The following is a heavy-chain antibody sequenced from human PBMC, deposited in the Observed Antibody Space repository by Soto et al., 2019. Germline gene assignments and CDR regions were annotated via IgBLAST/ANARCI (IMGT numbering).Heavy chain of an antibody. V-gene: IGHV3-15*01. CDR1: GFRPSNEW. J-gene: IGHJ3*02. D-gene: IGHD2-15*01. Sequence: GGSLRGSXADSGFRPSNEWMTWVRPAPGKGPQPVRRIKSKTDGGTTDYAAPVKGRFTISRDDSKNTLYLQMNSLKTEDTAVYYCTTDGPRRDIVVVVALARYAFDIWGQGTMVTVSS. CDR3: TTDGPRRDIVVVVALARYAFDI. CDR2: IKSKTDGGTT.